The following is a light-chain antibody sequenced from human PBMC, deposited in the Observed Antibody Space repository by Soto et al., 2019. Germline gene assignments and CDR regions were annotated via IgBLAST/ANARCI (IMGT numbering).Light chain of an antibody. Sequence: DIQMTQSLSTLSASVGDTVTITCRASQSISSWLAWYQQKPGKAPKLLIYKASTLKSGVPSRFSGSGSGTEFTLTISSLQPDHSATYYCQHYNSYSEAFGQGTKVDIK. CDR3: QHYNSYSEA. V-gene: IGKV1-5*03. CDR2: KAS. CDR1: QSISSW. J-gene: IGKJ1*01.